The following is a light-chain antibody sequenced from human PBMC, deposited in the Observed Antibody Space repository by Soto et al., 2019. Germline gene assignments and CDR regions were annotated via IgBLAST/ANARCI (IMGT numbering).Light chain of an antibody. J-gene: IGLJ2*01. CDR1: SSDVGGYKF. CDR3: GSYTRSSTLV. V-gene: IGLV2-14*01. Sequence: QSALTQPASVSGSPGQSITISCTGTSSDVGGYKFVSWYQQHPGTAPKLMIYEVSNRPSGVSSRFSGSKSGNTASLTISGLQAEDEADYFCGSYTRSSTLVFGGGTQLTVL. CDR2: EVS.